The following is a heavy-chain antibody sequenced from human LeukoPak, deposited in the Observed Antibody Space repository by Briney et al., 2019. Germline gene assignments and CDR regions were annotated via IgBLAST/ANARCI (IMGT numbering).Heavy chain of an antibody. CDR2: ISYDGSNK. CDR3: AKDLPCSSTSCYGGLYGMDV. Sequence: PGRSLRLSCAASGFTFSRYGMHWVRQAPGKGLEWVAVISYDGSNKYYADSVKGRFTISRDNSKNTLYLQMNSLRAEDTAVYYCAKDLPCSSTSCYGGLYGMDVWGQGTTVTVSS. D-gene: IGHD2-2*01. J-gene: IGHJ6*02. CDR1: GFTFSRYG. V-gene: IGHV3-30-3*01.